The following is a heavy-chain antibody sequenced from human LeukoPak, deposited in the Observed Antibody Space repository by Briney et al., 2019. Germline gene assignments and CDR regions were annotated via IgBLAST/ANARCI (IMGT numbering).Heavy chain of an antibody. CDR3: ARQTAVAGTPLDF. CDR2: ISAYNGNR. CDR1: GYTFTSYT. J-gene: IGHJ4*02. V-gene: IGHV1-18*01. Sequence: GASVKVSCKASGYTFTSYTITWVRQAPGQGLECMGWISAYNGNRSYAQSLQGRVTMTTDTSTSTAYMELRSLRSDDTAVYYCARQTAVAGTPLDFWGQGTLVTVSS. D-gene: IGHD6-19*01.